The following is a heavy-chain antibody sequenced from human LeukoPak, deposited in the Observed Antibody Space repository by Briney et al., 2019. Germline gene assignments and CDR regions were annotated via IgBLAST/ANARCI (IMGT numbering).Heavy chain of an antibody. CDR3: AKGPYSSGWYGDY. CDR1: GFTFSSYA. D-gene: IGHD6-19*01. Sequence: PGGSLRLSCEASGFTFSSYAMSWVRQAPGKGLEWVSAISGSGGSTYYADSVKGRFTISRDNSKNTLYLQMNSLRAEDTAVYYCAKGPYSSGWYGDYWGQGTLVTVSS. V-gene: IGHV3-23*01. J-gene: IGHJ4*02. CDR2: ISGSGGST.